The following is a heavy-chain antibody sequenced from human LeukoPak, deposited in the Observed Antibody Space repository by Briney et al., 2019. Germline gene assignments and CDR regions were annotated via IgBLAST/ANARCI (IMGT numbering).Heavy chain of an antibody. J-gene: IGHJ4*02. D-gene: IGHD6-19*01. V-gene: IGHV1-3*01. CDR3: AREMEAGTIDY. CDR1: GYTFTSCA. Sequence: GASVKVSCKASGYTFTSCAMHWVRQAPGQRLEWMGWINAGNGNTKYSQKFQDRVTITRDTSASTAYMELSSLRSEDTAVYYCAREMEAGTIDYWGQGTLVTVSS. CDR2: INAGNGNT.